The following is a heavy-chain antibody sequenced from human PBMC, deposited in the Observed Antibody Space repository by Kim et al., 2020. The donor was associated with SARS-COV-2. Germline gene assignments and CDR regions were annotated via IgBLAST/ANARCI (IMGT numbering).Heavy chain of an antibody. CDR1: GGSISSYY. CDR2: IYYSGST. CDR3: ARHEGSGWSGVGLAFDY. Sequence: SETLSLTCTVSGGSISSYYWSWIRQPPGKGLEWIGYIYYSGSTNYNPSLKSRVTISVDTSKNQFSLKLSSVTAADTAVYYCARHEGSGWSGVGLAFDYWGQGTLVTVSS. J-gene: IGHJ4*02. V-gene: IGHV4-59*08. D-gene: IGHD6-19*01.